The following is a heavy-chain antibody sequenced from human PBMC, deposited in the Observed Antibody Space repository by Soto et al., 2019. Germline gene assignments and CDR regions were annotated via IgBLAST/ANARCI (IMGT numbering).Heavy chain of an antibody. CDR3: ASEAYYYHKDSAPDV. CDR2: INIDGNGDGSGT. D-gene: IGHD3-22*01. V-gene: IGHV3-74*01. Sequence: GGSLRLSCAASGFTFSIYWMHWVRQAPGKGLVWVSRINIDGNGDGSGTTYADSVKGRFTISRDNAKNTVYLQMNSLRAEDTDVYYCASEAYYYHKDSAPDVWGRGITVTVSS. CDR1: GFTFSIYW. J-gene: IGHJ6*02.